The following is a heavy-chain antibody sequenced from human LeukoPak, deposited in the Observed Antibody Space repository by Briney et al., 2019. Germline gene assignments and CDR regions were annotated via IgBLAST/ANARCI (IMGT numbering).Heavy chain of an antibody. D-gene: IGHD1-1*01. Sequence: PSETLSLTCTVSGGSISSYYWSWIRQPPGKGLEWIGYIYYSGSTNYNPSLKSRVTISVDTSKNQFSLKLSSVTAADTAVYYCARHRLLDYDAFDIWGQGTMVTVSS. CDR2: IYYSGST. CDR1: GGSISSYY. J-gene: IGHJ3*02. V-gene: IGHV4-59*08. CDR3: ARHRLLDYDAFDI.